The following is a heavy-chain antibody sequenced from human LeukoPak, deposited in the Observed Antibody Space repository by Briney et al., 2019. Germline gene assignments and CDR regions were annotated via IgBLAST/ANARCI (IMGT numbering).Heavy chain of an antibody. CDR3: AKDILTAMVTGGDY. D-gene: IGHD5-18*01. Sequence: GGSLRLSCAASGFTFSSYGMHWVRQAPGKGLEWVAFIRYDGSNKYYADSVKGRFTISRDNSKNTLYLQMNSLRAEDTAVYYCAKDILTAMVTGGDYWGQGTLVTVSS. CDR2: IRYDGSNK. CDR1: GFTFSSYG. V-gene: IGHV3-30*02. J-gene: IGHJ4*02.